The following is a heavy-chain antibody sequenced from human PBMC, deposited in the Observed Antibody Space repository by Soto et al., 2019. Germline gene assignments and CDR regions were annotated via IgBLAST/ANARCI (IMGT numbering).Heavy chain of an antibody. CDR3: ARVGYYYDSSGYYLSFDY. CDR2: MNPNSGNT. V-gene: IGHV1-8*01. CDR1: GYTFTSYD. D-gene: IGHD3-22*01. Sequence: QVQLVQSGAEVKKPGASVKVSCKASGYTFTSYDINWVRQATGQGLEWMGWMNPNSGNTGYAQKFQGRVTMSRNTSISPAYMELTRLRSEDTAVYYCARVGYYYDSSGYYLSFDYWGQGTLVTVSS. J-gene: IGHJ4*02.